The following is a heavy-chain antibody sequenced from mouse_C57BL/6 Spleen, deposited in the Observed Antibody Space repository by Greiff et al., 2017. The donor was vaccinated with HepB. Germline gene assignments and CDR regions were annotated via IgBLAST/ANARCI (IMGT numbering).Heavy chain of an antibody. CDR1: GYTFTSYW. J-gene: IGHJ3*01. Sequence: EVQGVESGTVLARPGASVKMSCKTSGYTFTSYWMHWVKQRPGQGLEWIGAIYPGNSDTSYNQKFKGKAKLTAVTSASTAYMELSSLTNEDSAVYYRTRYDYEDAYWGQGTLVTVSA. CDR3: TRYDYEDAY. CDR2: IYPGNSDT. D-gene: IGHD2-4*01. V-gene: IGHV1-5*01.